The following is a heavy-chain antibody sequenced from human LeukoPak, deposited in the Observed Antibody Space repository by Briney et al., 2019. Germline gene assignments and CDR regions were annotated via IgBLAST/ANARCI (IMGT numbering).Heavy chain of an antibody. J-gene: IGHJ4*02. Sequence: TSETLSLTCTVSGGSISSYYWSWIRQPPGKGLEWIGYIYYSGSTNYNPSLKSRVTISVDTSKNQFSLKLSSVTAADTAVYYCAREGIPGLDYWGQGTLVTVSS. CDR3: AREGIPGLDY. V-gene: IGHV4-59*01. D-gene: IGHD2-21*01. CDR2: IYYSGST. CDR1: GGSISSYY.